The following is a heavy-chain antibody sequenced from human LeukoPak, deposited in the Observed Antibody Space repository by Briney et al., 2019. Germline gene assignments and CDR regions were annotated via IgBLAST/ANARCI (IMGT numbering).Heavy chain of an antibody. CDR1: GYTFTGYY. V-gene: IGHV1-2*02. CDR2: INPNSGGT. Sequence: ASVKVSCKASGYTFTGYYMHWVRQAPGQGLGWMGWINPNSGGTNYAQKFQGRVTMTRDTSISTAYMELSRVRSDDTAVYYCARVPHMVRGDWSFDYWGQGTLVTVSS. J-gene: IGHJ4*02. CDR3: ARVPHMVRGDWSFDY. D-gene: IGHD3-10*01.